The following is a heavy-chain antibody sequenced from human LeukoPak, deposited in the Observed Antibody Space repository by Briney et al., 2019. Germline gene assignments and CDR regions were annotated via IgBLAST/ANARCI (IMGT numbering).Heavy chain of an antibody. CDR3: ARQQEDPYYYDSSGNYWYFDL. CDR1: GGSIISYY. CDR2: IYYSGST. V-gene: IGHV4-59*08. D-gene: IGHD3-22*01. J-gene: IGHJ2*01. Sequence: SETLSLTCTVSGGSIISYYWSWIRQPPGKGLEWIGYIYYSGSTNYNPSLKSRVTISVDTSKNQFSLKLSSVTAADTAVYYCARQQEDPYYYDSSGNYWYFDLWGRGTLVTVSS.